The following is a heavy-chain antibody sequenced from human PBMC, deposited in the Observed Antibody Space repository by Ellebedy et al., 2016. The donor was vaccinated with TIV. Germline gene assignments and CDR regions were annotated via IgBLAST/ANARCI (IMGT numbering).Heavy chain of an antibody. CDR3: ARDSGGTVTPLYYYYGMDV. CDR2: IYYSGST. CDR1: GGSISSGGYY. J-gene: IGHJ6*02. V-gene: IGHV4-31*03. D-gene: IGHD4-11*01. Sequence: SETLSLXXTVSGGSISSGGYYWSWIRQHPGKGLEWIGYIYYSGSTYYNPSLKSRVTISVDTSKNQFSLKLSSVTAADTAVYYCARDSGGTVTPLYYYYGMDVWGQGTTVTVSS.